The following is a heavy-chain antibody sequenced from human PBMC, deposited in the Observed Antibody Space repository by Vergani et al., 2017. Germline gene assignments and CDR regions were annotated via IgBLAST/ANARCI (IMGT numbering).Heavy chain of an antibody. Sequence: EVQLVESGGGLVQPGGSLRLSCAASGLTFSNYWMSWVRQAPGKGLEWVANIKKDGSEEYYVDSVKGRFIISRDNAKNSLYLHMNSLRAEDTAVYYCAREVHYDFWSGSQSYYYMDVWGKGTTVTVSS. CDR1: GLTFSNYW. V-gene: IGHV3-7*03. D-gene: IGHD3-3*01. CDR2: IKKDGSEE. CDR3: AREVHYDFWSGSQSYYYMDV. J-gene: IGHJ6*03.